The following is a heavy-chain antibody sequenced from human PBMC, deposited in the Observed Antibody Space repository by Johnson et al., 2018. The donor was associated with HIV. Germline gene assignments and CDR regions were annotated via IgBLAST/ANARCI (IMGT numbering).Heavy chain of an antibody. Sequence: VLLLESGGGLVQPGGSLRLSCAASGFTFSSYAMSWVRQAPGKGLEWVSAISGSGGSTYYADSVKVRFTISRDNSRNTLYLQMNSLRAEDTAVYRCAKGLAGAFDIWGQGTMVTVSS. CDR1: GFTFSSYA. J-gene: IGHJ3*02. CDR2: ISGSGGST. V-gene: IGHV3-23*01. D-gene: IGHD6-19*01. CDR3: AKGLAGAFDI.